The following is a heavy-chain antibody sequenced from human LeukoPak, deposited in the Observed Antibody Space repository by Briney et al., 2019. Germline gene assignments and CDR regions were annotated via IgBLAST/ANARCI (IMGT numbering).Heavy chain of an antibody. CDR3: TKESATGSRYSFDY. D-gene: IGHD2-15*01. CDR1: GFTFSSHG. J-gene: IGHJ4*02. V-gene: IGHV3-30*18. CDR2: VSSDGGTT. Sequence: GTSLRLSCAASGFTFSSHGIHWVRQALGKGLEWVAVVSSDGGTTYYADSVKGRFTISRDNSKNTLYLQMNSLRGEDTAIYYCTKESATGSRYSFDYWGQGTLVTVSS.